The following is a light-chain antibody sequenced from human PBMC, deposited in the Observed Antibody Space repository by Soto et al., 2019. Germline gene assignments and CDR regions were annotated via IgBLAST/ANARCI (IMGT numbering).Light chain of an antibody. J-gene: IGKJ4*01. CDR1: QGIGND. Sequence: DIQVTQSPSSLSASLGDRVTITCRASQGIGNDLGWFQQKPGKAPKRLIYAASSLQSGVPSRFSGSGSGTKFTLTISSLQPEDFATYYCLQHNEYPLAFGGGTTVEI. V-gene: IGKV1-17*01. CDR3: LQHNEYPLA. CDR2: AAS.